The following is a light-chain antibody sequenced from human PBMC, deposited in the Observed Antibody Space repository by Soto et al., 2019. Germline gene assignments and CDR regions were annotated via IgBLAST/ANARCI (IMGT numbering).Light chain of an antibody. CDR1: QSFSEF. CDR2: DAS. J-gene: IGKJ4*01. CDR3: QQRSKWPVT. Sequence: EVVLTQSPATLSLSPGERATLSCRASQSFSEFLAWYQQKPGQAPRLLIYDASNRATGIPARFSGSGSGTDFTLTISSLEAEDFALYYCQQRSKWPVTFGGGTKVDI. V-gene: IGKV3-11*01.